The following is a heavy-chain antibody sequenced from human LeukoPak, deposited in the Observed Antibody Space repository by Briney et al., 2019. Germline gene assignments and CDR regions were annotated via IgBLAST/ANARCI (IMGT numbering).Heavy chain of an antibody. V-gene: IGHV4-39*01. Sequence: GWVRQPPGKGLEWIGSIYYSGSTYYNPSLKSRVTISVDTSKNQFSLKLSSVTAADTAVYYCARNPTIAAAGTGWFDPWGQGTLVTVSS. J-gene: IGHJ5*02. CDR2: IYYSGST. CDR3: ARNPTIAAAGTGWFDP. D-gene: IGHD6-13*01.